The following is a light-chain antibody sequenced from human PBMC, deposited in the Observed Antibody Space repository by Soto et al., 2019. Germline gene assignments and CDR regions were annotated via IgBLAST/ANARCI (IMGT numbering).Light chain of an antibody. Sequence: EIVLTQSPATLSLSPGERATLSCRASQSVSSYLAWYQQKPGQAPRLLIYDASNRATGIPARFSGSGSGTDFPLTISSLEPDDFAVYYCQQRRDWPSTFGGGTKVQIK. CDR2: DAS. V-gene: IGKV3-11*01. CDR1: QSVSSY. CDR3: QQRRDWPST. J-gene: IGKJ4*01.